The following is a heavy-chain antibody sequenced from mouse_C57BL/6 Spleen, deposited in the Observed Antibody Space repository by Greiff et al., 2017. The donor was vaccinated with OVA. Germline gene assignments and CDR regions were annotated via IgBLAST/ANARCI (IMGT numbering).Heavy chain of an antibody. J-gene: IGHJ2*01. D-gene: IGHD2-3*01. CDR1: GYTFTDYE. V-gene: IGHV1-15*01. CDR2: IDPETGGT. CDR3: TRGHYDGYPYYFDY. Sequence: VQLQQSGAELVRPGASVTLSCKASGYTFTDYEMHWVKQTPVHGLEWIGAIDPETGGTAYNQKFKGKAILTADKSSSTAYMELRSLTSEDSAVYYCTRGHYDGYPYYFDYWGQGTTLTVSS.